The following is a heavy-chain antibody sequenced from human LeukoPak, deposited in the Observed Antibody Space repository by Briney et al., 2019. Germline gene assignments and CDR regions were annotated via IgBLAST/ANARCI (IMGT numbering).Heavy chain of an antibody. Sequence: SETLSLTCTVSGGSISSSSYYWGWIRQPPGKGLEWIGSIYYSGTTYYNPSLRSRVTISVDTSKNQFSLNLSPVTAADTAVYYCARESSSSPDYWGQGTLVTVYS. J-gene: IGHJ4*02. CDR3: ARESSSSPDY. CDR1: GGSISSSSYY. D-gene: IGHD6-6*01. V-gene: IGHV4-39*02. CDR2: IYYSGTT.